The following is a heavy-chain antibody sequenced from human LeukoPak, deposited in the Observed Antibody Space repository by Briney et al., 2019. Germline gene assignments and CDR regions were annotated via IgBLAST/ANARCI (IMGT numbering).Heavy chain of an antibody. CDR1: GFTFSNYA. D-gene: IGHD3-10*01. CDR2: ISGSGGST. CDR3: AGSGSYYRVDY. V-gene: IGHV3-23*01. Sequence: GGSLRLSCAASGFTFSNYAMSWVRQAPGKGLEWVSAISGSGGSTYYADSVTGRFTISRDNSKNTLYLQMNSLRAEDTAVYYCAGSGSYYRVDYWGQGTLVTVSS. J-gene: IGHJ4*02.